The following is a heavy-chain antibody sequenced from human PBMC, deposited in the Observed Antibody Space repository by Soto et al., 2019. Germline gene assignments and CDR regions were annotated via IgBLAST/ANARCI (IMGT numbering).Heavy chain of an antibody. V-gene: IGHV1-24*01. CDR2: FDPKNGET. Sequence: ASVKVSCKVSGYTLTELSMHWVRQAPGKGLEWMGGFDPKNGETIYAQKFQGRVTMTRNTSTDTAYMELSSLRSEDTAVYYCASRRITGTTYWFDPWGQGTLVTVSS. D-gene: IGHD1-20*01. CDR1: GYTLTELS. J-gene: IGHJ5*02. CDR3: ASRRITGTTYWFDP.